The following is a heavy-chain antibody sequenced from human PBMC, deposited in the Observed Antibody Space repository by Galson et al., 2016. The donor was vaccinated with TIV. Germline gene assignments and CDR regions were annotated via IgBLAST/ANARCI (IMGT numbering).Heavy chain of an antibody. D-gene: IGHD3-22*01. CDR3: AKGGIVVVNHLDY. CDR1: GFTFSTHA. CDR2: ISGTGDST. J-gene: IGHJ4*02. V-gene: IGHV3-23*01. Sequence: LRLSCAASGFTFSTHAMSWVRQAPGKGLEWVSGISGTGDSTYYVDSVRGRFTISRDNSKNTVFLHMSSQRAEDTALYYCAKGGIVVVNHLDYWGQGTRVTVSS.